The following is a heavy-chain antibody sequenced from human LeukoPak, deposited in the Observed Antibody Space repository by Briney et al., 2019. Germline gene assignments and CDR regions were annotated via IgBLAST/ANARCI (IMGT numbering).Heavy chain of an antibody. CDR1: GFIFSSHA. D-gene: IGHD6-19*01. Sequence: PGGSLRLSCAASGFIFSSHAMHWVRQAPGKGLEWVAVISSEGSKKYYADSVKGRFIISRDNSKNTLYLQMNSLRPEDTAVYYCARSGAGPIDYWGQGTLITVSS. J-gene: IGHJ4*02. CDR3: ARSGAGPIDY. V-gene: IGHV3-30*04. CDR2: ISSEGSKK.